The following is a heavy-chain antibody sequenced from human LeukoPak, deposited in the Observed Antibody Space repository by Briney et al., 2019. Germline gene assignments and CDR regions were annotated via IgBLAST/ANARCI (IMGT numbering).Heavy chain of an antibody. Sequence: GGSLRLSCAASGFTFSNYDMNWVRQAPGKGLEWVSYISSSCSNTNYADSVKGRFTISRDNAKNSLYLQMNSLRAEDTAVYYGERDGDVLTAHPYYFDYWGQGTLVTVSS. J-gene: IGHJ4*02. CDR1: GFTFSNYD. CDR2: ISSSCSNT. V-gene: IGHV3-48*04. D-gene: IGHD3-9*01. CDR3: ERDGDVLTAHPYYFDY.